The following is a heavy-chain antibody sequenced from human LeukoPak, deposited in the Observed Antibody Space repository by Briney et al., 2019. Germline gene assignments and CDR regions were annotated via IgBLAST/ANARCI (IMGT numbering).Heavy chain of an antibody. D-gene: IGHD5-24*01. J-gene: IGHJ3*02. CDR1: GFIFSDHY. CDR3: VRGFNSFDI. V-gene: IGHV3-72*01. Sequence: PGGSLRLSCAASGFIFSDHYMDWVRQAPVKGLEWIARSRNKANSYTTVYAASVKGRFTISRDESKNSLYLQMNSLITEDTAVYFCVRGFNSFDIWGQGTLVTVSS. CDR2: SRNKANSYTT.